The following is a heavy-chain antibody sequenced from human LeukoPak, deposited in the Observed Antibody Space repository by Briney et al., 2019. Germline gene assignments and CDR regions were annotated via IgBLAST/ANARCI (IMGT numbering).Heavy chain of an antibody. V-gene: IGHV3-7*03. J-gene: IGHJ4*02. D-gene: IGHD6-13*01. Sequence: GGSLRLSCEGSAFIFSGHWMNWVRQTPGKGLEWVASIKEDGSERQYVDSVKGRFSISRDNTKGSLFLQLNSLRAEDKAVYYCARDQAAAGTYFDYWGQGTLVTVSS. CDR3: ARDQAAAGTYFDY. CDR1: AFIFSGHW. CDR2: IKEDGSER.